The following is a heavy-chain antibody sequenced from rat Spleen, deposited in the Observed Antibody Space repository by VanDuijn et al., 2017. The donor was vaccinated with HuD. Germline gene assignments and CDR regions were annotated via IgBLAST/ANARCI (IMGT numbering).Heavy chain of an antibody. J-gene: IGHJ3*01. V-gene: IGHV3-3*01. CDR1: GYSITSNY. CDR2: INSAGST. CDR3: AMSDGVHYNLPFAS. Sequence: EVQLQESGPGLVKPSQSLSLTCSVTGYSITSNYWGWIRKFPGNKLEWMGYINSAGSTNYNPSLKSRISLTRDTSRNQFFLQVFSVTRDDTSIYYCAMSDGVHYNLPFASWGQGTLVTVSS. D-gene: IGHD1-12*02.